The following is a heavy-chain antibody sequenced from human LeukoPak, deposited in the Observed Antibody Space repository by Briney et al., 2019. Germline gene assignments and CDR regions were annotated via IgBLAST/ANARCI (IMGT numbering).Heavy chain of an antibody. J-gene: IGHJ4*02. CDR2: ISSSGSTR. V-gene: IGHV3-48*03. CDR3: ARGSGYRGYDFDY. CDR1: GVTFSSYE. Sequence: GGSLRLSCAGSGVTFSSYEMNWVRQAPGKGLEWVSYISSSGSTRYYADSVKGRFTISRDNPKNSLYLQMNSLRAEDTAVYYCARGSGYRGYDFDYWGQGTLVTVSS. D-gene: IGHD5-12*01.